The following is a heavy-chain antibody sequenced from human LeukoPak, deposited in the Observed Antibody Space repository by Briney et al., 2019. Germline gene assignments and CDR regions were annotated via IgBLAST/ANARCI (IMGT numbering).Heavy chain of an antibody. J-gene: IGHJ4*02. D-gene: IGHD4-17*01. CDR3: AGMPTVTTSAY. Sequence: GGSLRLSCAASGVTFSGYWLHCVRQAPGKGLEWVSHIDSDGRTTTYADSVKGRFTISRDNAKDRLYLQMNSLRAEDTAVYYCAGMPTVTTSAYWGQGTLVTVSS. CDR2: IDSDGRTT. CDR1: GVTFSGYW. V-gene: IGHV3-74*01.